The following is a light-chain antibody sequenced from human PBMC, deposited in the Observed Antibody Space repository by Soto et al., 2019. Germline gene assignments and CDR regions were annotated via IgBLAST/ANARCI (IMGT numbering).Light chain of an antibody. CDR2: AAT. CDR1: QTIDTY. J-gene: IGKJ1*01. V-gene: IGKV1-39*01. CDR3: QQNFNFPRT. Sequence: DIQLTQSPSSLSASVGDRVTITCRASQTIDTYLNWYQHKPGTAPKVLIYAATYLQDGVPSRFSGTGSGADFTLTISSLQPEDFATSYCQQNFNFPRTFGQWTKVDIK.